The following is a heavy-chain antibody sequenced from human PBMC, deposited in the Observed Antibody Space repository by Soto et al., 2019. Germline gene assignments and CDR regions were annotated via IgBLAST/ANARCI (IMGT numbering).Heavy chain of an antibody. J-gene: IGHJ5*01. D-gene: IGHD3-10*01. V-gene: IGHV1-18*01. Sequence: QVQLMQSGPEVKKPGASVKVSCKASGYPFTVFGISWVRQAPGQGLEWMGWMSPYNGHTNDAQKLQGRVTMTPDTSTSTAYMELRSLRSDDTAVYYCARDPGGARGFDFWGQGTLVTVSS. CDR3: ARDPGGARGFDF. CDR2: MSPYNGHT. CDR1: GYPFTVFG.